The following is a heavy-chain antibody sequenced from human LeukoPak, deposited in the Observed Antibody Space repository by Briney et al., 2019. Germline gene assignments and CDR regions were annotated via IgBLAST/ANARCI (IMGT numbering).Heavy chain of an antibody. V-gene: IGHV3-9*01. Sequence: PGRSLRLSCAASGFTFGDYAMHWVRQAPGKGLGWVSGISWNSGSIGYADSVKGRFTISRDNAKNSLYLQMNSLRAEDTALYYCAKGGYGSGSYSGDDDAFDIWGQGTMVTVSS. J-gene: IGHJ3*02. CDR1: GFTFGDYA. CDR2: ISWNSGSI. D-gene: IGHD3-10*01. CDR3: AKGGYGSGSYSGDDDAFDI.